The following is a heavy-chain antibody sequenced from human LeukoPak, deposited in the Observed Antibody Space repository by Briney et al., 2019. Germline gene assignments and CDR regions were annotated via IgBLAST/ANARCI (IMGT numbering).Heavy chain of an antibody. CDR3: ARDIVVVPAATLLGSYNWFDP. Sequence: ASVKVSCKASGGTFSSYTISWVRQAPGQGLEWMGRIIPILGIANYAQKFQGRVTITADKSTSTAYMELSRLRSEDTAVYYCARDIVVVPAATLLGSYNWFDPWGQGTLVTVSS. CDR2: IIPILGIA. V-gene: IGHV1-69*04. CDR1: GGTFSSYT. D-gene: IGHD2-2*01. J-gene: IGHJ5*02.